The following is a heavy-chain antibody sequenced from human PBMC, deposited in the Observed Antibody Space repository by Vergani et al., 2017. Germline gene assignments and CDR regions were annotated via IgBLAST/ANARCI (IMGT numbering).Heavy chain of an antibody. V-gene: IGHV1-69*13. CDR2: IIPISGTT. J-gene: IGHJ4*02. CDR3: ARAWYYYSTNGYYYFDS. CDR1: GNSFNTYS. D-gene: IGHD2-8*01. Sequence: QVQLVQSGTEVKKPGSSVKVSCKAPGNSFNTYSFSWVRQVPGQGLEWMRRIIPISGTTNYTQNFQGRVSITADESTSTAYMELSGLRSEDTAVYYCARAWYYYSTNGYYYFDSWGQGTLVTVSS.